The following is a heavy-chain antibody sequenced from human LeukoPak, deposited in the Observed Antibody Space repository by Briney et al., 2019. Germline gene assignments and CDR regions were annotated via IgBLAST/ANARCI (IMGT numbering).Heavy chain of an antibody. D-gene: IGHD3-3*01. Sequence: GSLRLSCAASGFTFSSYSMNWVRQAPGKGLEWVSYISSSSSTIYYADSVKGRFTISRDNAKNSLYLQMNSLRAEDTAVYYCARVEVFGVADIDYWGQGTLVTVSS. CDR1: GFTFSSYS. CDR3: ARVEVFGVADIDY. J-gene: IGHJ4*02. V-gene: IGHV3-48*01. CDR2: ISSSSSTI.